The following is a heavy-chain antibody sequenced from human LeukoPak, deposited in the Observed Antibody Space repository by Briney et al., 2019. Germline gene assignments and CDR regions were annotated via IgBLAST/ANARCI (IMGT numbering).Heavy chain of an antibody. Sequence: SVKVSCKASGGTFSSYAISRVRQAPGQGLEWMGRIIPIFGTANYAQKFQGRVTITADKSTSTAYMELSSLRSEDTAVYYCASGLPPLVGAHDAFDIWGQGTMVTVSS. CDR1: GGTFSSYA. CDR3: ASGLPPLVGAHDAFDI. J-gene: IGHJ3*02. CDR2: IIPIFGTA. D-gene: IGHD1-26*01. V-gene: IGHV1-69*06.